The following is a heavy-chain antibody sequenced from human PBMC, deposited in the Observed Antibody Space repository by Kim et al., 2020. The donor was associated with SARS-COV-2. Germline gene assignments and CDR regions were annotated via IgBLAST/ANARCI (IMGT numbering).Heavy chain of an antibody. Sequence: SETLSLTCAVYGGSFSGYYWSWIRQPPGKGLEWIGEINHSGSTNYNPSLKSRVTISVDTSKNQFSLKLSSVTAADTAVYYCARLAGYDSSDDYWGQGTLVTVSS. CDR2: INHSGST. CDR3: ARLAGYDSSDDY. D-gene: IGHD3-22*01. CDR1: GGSFSGYY. V-gene: IGHV4-34*01. J-gene: IGHJ4*02.